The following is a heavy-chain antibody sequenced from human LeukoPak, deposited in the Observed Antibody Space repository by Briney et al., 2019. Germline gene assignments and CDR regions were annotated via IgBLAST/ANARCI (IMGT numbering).Heavy chain of an antibody. V-gene: IGHV3-66*01. CDR2: IYSGGST. D-gene: IGHD3-9*01. CDR3: ARGGEYFDWLYYFDY. J-gene: IGHJ4*02. Sequence: PGGSLRLSCAASGFTSSIYPMHWVRQAPGKGLEWVAVIYSGGSTYYADSVKGRFTISRDNSKNTLYLQMNSLRAEDTAVYYCARGGEYFDWLYYFDYWGQGTLVTVSS. CDR1: GFTSSIYP.